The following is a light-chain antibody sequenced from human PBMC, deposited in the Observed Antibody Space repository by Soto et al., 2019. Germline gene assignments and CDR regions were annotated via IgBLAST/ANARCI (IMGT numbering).Light chain of an antibody. V-gene: IGLV1-44*01. CDR2: NKN. J-gene: IGLJ2*01. CDR3: AAWDASLNGPV. CDR1: SSNIGSYS. Sequence: QSVLTQPPSASGTPGQRVTISCSGSSSNIGSYSVNWYQQLPGTAPKLLIYNKNQRPSGVPDRFSGSKSGTSASLTISGLQSEDEAGYYCAAWDASLNGPVFGGGTKLTVL.